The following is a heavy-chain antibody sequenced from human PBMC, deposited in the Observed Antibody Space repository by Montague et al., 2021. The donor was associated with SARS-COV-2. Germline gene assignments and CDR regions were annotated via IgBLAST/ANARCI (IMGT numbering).Heavy chain of an antibody. V-gene: IGHV4-39*01. J-gene: IGHJ3*02. CDR3: ARHITGSGNAFDI. Sequence: SETLSLTCTVSGGSISSTSYYWGWIRQPPGKGLEWNGSISYSGRSYSKSSIQSRVTISVDTSKNQFSLRLSSVTAADTALYYCARHITGSGNAFDIGAKGQWSPSPQ. CDR1: GGSISSTSYY. CDR2: ISYSGRS. D-gene: IGHD3-10*01.